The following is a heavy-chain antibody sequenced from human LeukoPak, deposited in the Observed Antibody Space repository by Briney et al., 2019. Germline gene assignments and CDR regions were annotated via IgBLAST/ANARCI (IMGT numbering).Heavy chain of an antibody. CDR3: AREGLERRSALDY. CDR1: GGTFSSYA. D-gene: IGHD1-1*01. CDR2: IIPILGIA. V-gene: IGHV1-69*04. J-gene: IGHJ4*02. Sequence: GASVKVSCKASGGTFSSYAISWVRQAPGQGLEWMGRIIPILGIANYAQKFQGRVTITADKSTSTAYMELSSLRSEDTAVYYCAREGLERRSALDYWGQGTLVTVSS.